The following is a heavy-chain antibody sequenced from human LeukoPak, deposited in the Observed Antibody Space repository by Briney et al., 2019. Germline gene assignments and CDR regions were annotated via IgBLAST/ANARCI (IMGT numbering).Heavy chain of an antibody. V-gene: IGHV3-30*03. D-gene: IGHD2-21*01. CDR2: ISYDGSNK. CDR3: ASRGEGFDY. CDR1: GFTFSSYG. Sequence: GGSLRLSCAASGFTFSSYGMHWVRQAPGKGLEWVAVISYDGSNKYYADSVKGRFTISRDNSKNTLYLQMNSLRAEDTAVYYCASRGEGFDYWGQGTLVTVSS. J-gene: IGHJ4*02.